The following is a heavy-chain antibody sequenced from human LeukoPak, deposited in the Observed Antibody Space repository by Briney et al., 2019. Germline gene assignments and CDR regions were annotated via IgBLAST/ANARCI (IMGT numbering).Heavy chain of an antibody. CDR2: IRYDGSNK. CDR1: GFTFSSYG. Sequence: PGGSLRLSCAASGFTFSSYGMHWVRQAPGKGLEWVAFIRYDGSNKYYADSVKGRFTISRDNSKNTLYLQMNSLRAEDTAVYYCAKDRGERLRDYFDYWGQGTLVTVSS. J-gene: IGHJ4*02. V-gene: IGHV3-30*02. D-gene: IGHD1-1*01. CDR3: AKDRGERLRDYFDY.